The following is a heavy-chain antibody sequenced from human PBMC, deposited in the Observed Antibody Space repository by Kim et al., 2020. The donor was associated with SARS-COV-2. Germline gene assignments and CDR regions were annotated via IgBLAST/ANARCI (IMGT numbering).Heavy chain of an antibody. CDR3: AKVGYCSSTNCSNNWFDP. V-gene: IGHV3-23*01. J-gene: IGHJ5*02. CDR2: ISGSGGST. D-gene: IGHD2-2*01. Sequence: GGSLRLSCSASGFTFSSYAMSWVRQAPGKGLEWVSAISGSGGSTYYADSVKGRFTISRDNSKNTLYLQMNSLRAENTAVYYCAKVGYCSSTNCSNNWFDPWGQGTLVTVSS. CDR1: GFTFSSYA.